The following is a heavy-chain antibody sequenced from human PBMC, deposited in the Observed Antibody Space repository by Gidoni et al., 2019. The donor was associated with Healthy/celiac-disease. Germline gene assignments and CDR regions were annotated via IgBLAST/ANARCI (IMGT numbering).Heavy chain of an antibody. CDR1: GFTFSSYA. J-gene: IGHJ3*02. CDR2: ISGSGGST. Sequence: EVQLLESGGGLVQPGGSLRLSCAASGFTFSSYALSWVRQAPGKGLELVSAISGSGGSTYYADSVKGRFTISRDNSKNTLYLQMNSLRAEDTAVYYCAKDFRDRYYYGSGSYYNSRVPSAGGAFDIWGQGTMVTVSS. V-gene: IGHV3-23*01. D-gene: IGHD3-10*01. CDR3: AKDFRDRYYYGSGSYYNSRVPSAGGAFDI.